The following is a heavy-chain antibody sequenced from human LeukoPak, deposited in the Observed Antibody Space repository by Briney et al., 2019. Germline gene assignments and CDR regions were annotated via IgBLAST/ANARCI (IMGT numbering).Heavy chain of an antibody. CDR2: IYYSGST. CDR1: GGSISSSSYY. CDR3: ARSALGSGSGFDP. V-gene: IGHV4-39*07. Sequence: ASETLSLTCTVSGGSISSSSYYWGWIRQPPGKGLEWIGSIYYSGSTYYNPSLKSRVTISVDTSKNQFSLKLSSVTAADTAVYYCARSALGSGSGFDPWGQGTLVTVSS. J-gene: IGHJ5*02. D-gene: IGHD3-10*01.